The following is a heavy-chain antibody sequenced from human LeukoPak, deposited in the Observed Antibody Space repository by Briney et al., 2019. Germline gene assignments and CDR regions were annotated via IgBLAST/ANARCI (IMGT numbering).Heavy chain of an antibody. CDR1: GFTFSNYD. V-gene: IGHV3-30*03. J-gene: IGHJ6*02. D-gene: IGHD2-8*01. CDR3: ARNGKGSYYYYGMDV. CDR2: ISYDGSNK. Sequence: PGGSLRLSCAASGFTFSNYDMHWVRQAPGKGLEWVAVISYDGSNKYYADSVKGRFTISRDNSKNTLYLQMNSLRAEDTAVYYCARNGKGSYYYYGMDVWGQGTTVTVSS.